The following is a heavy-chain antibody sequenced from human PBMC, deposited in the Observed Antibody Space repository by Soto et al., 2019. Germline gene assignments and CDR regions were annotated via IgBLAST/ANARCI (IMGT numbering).Heavy chain of an antibody. Sequence: GGSLRLSCAASGFMFNAYGMHWVRQAPGKGLEWVAVISFDGSNQYYEESVKGRFTISRDNSMDTVYLQMHSLRAEDTAVYFCVKAGTMTGTGTTPRSFDIWGRGTMVTVSS. CDR3: VKAGTMTGTGTTPRSFDI. V-gene: IGHV3-30*18. CDR2: ISFDGSNQ. CDR1: GFMFNAYG. D-gene: IGHD1-1*01. J-gene: IGHJ3*02.